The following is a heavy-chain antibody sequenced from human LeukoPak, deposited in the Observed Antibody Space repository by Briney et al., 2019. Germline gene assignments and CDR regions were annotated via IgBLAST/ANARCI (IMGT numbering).Heavy chain of an antibody. CDR1: GGSISSGGYY. CDR3: ARVKYGDYGNNWFDP. V-gene: IGHV4-31*03. D-gene: IGHD4-17*01. CDR2: IYYSGST. J-gene: IGHJ5*02. Sequence: PSQTLSLTCTVSGGSISSGGYYWSWIRQHPGKGLEWIGYIYYSGSTYYNPSLKSRVTISVDTSKNQFSLKLSSVTAADTAVYYCARVKYGDYGNNWFDPWGQGTLVTVSS.